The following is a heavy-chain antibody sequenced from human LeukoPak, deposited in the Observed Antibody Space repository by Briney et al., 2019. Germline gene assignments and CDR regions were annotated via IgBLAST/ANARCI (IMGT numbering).Heavy chain of an antibody. D-gene: IGHD6-6*01. CDR3: ATYSSSSTSPGYYYSYMDV. V-gene: IGHV3-66*02. Sequence: PGGSLRLSCAASGFTVSSNYMIWVRRAPGKGLEGGTVNYSGGSTYYADSVNGRFTISRDNSKNTLYLQMKSLRAEDTAVYYCATYSSSSTSPGYYYSYMDVWGKGTTVTVSS. CDR1: GFTVSSNY. J-gene: IGHJ6*03. CDR2: NYSGGST.